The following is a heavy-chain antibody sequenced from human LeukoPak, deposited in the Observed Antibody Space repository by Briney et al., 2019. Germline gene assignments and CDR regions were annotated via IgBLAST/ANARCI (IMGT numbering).Heavy chain of an antibody. CDR2: ISWNSGSI. Sequence: GRSLRLSCAASGFTFDDYAMHWVRHAPGKGLEWLSGISWNSGSIGYADSVKGRFTISRDNAKNSLYLQMNSLRAEDTALYYCAKDMWTRYCSSTSCYAFDYWGQGTLVSVSS. D-gene: IGHD2-2*01. CDR1: GFTFDDYA. J-gene: IGHJ4*02. CDR3: AKDMWTRYCSSTSCYAFDY. V-gene: IGHV3-9*01.